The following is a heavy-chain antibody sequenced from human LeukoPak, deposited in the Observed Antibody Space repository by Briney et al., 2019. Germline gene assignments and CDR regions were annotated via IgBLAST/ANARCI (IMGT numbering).Heavy chain of an antibody. CDR3: RKHDSSSKY. Sequence: GGSLRLSCTASGFIFSTYGMHCLRQAPGKALEWVEFIRPDGSDKYYAGSVKGRFTISRDNSKNTLYLQMNSLTAEDTAVYYCRKHDSSSKYWGQGTLVTVSS. CDR2: IRPDGSDK. V-gene: IGHV3-30*02. CDR1: GFIFSTYG. D-gene: IGHD3-22*01. J-gene: IGHJ4*02.